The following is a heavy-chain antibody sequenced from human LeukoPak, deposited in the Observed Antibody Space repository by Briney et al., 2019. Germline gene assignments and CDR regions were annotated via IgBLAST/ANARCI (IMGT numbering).Heavy chain of an antibody. D-gene: IGHD3-16*01. V-gene: IGHV3-74*01. Sequence: QTGGSLRLSCAASGFTVSSNYMSWVRQAPGKGLVWVSRISSDGSSTTYADSVKGRFTISRDNAKNTLYLQMNSLRAEDTAVYYCARDRRETMITFGGVMTAGWFDPWGQGTLVTVSS. J-gene: IGHJ5*02. CDR1: GFTVSSNY. CDR3: ARDRRETMITFGGVMTAGWFDP. CDR2: ISSDGSST.